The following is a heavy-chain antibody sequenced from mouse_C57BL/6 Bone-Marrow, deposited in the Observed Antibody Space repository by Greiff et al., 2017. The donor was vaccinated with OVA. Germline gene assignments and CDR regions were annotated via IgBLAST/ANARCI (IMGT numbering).Heavy chain of an antibody. CDR1: GYAFTNYL. CDR2: INPGSGGT. Sequence: QVQLKESGAELVRPGTSVKVSCKASGYAFTNYLIEWVKQRPGQGLEWIGVINPGSGGTNYNEKFKGKATLTADKSSSTAYMQLSSRTSEDSAVYFCARTITTVVATWDAMDYWGQGTSVTVSS. J-gene: IGHJ4*01. CDR3: ARTITTVVATWDAMDY. V-gene: IGHV1-54*01. D-gene: IGHD1-1*01.